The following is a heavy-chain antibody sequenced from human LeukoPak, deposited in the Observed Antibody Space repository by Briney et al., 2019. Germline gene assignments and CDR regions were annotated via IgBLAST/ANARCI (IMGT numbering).Heavy chain of an antibody. CDR1: GGSISNTNYY. V-gene: IGHV4-39*07. Sequence: SETLSITCAVSGGSISNTNYYWGWIRQPPGKGLEWIGNIYYSGRTYFNPSLKSRVTISVDTSKNQFSLKLSSVTAADTAVYYCASNYYGSGRQFPFDYWGQGTLVTVSS. CDR2: IYYSGRT. J-gene: IGHJ4*02. CDR3: ASNYYGSGRQFPFDY. D-gene: IGHD3-10*01.